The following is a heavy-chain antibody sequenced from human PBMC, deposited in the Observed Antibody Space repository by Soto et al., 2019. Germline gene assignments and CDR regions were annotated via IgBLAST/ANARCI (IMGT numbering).Heavy chain of an antibody. CDR3: ASGHCFSSSCSYLDL. Sequence: ASVKVSCKASGYTFSNYGITWVRQAPGQGLEWMGWISAYNGNTHFAQKFQGRVTMTTDTPTSTAYMELRSLRSDDTAIYYCASGHCFSSSCSYLDLWGRGTLVTVSS. V-gene: IGHV1-18*01. CDR1: GYTFSNYG. D-gene: IGHD2-2*01. J-gene: IGHJ2*01. CDR2: ISAYNGNT.